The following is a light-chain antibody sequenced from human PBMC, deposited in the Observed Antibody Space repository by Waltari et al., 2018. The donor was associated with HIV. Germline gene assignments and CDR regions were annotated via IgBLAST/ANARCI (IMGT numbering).Light chain of an antibody. CDR2: ANH. CDR1: SSNIGNNY. Sequence: QSVLTQPPSVSAAPGQKVTISCSGSSSNIGNNYVSWYQQLPGTAPKLLIDANHKRPSGIPDRFSGSKSGTSATLGITGLQTGDEADYYCGTWDSSLSTVVFGGGTKLTVL. J-gene: IGLJ2*01. V-gene: IGLV1-51*01. CDR3: GTWDSSLSTVV.